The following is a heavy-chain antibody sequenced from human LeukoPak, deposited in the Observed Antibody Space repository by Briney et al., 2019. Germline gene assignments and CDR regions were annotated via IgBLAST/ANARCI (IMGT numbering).Heavy chain of an antibody. CDR1: GSFINNNF. D-gene: IGHD3-22*01. V-gene: IGHV4-59*08. CDR2: IYSSGSA. CDR3: ARHRDYYDT. J-gene: IGHJ4*01. Sequence: SETLSLTCTVSGSFINNNFWTWIRQPPGKGLEWIGYIYSSGSASYNPSIKSRVIISGDTSKNQISLKLTSVTAADTAVYFCARHRDYYDTWGRGTLVTVSS.